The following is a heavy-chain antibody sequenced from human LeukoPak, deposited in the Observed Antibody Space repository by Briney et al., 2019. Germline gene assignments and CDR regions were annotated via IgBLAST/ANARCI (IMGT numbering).Heavy chain of an antibody. CDR2: IYYSGST. J-gene: IGHJ5*02. CDR3: ARGHSSWFDP. D-gene: IGHD3-22*01. V-gene: IGHV4-59*01. Sequence: SETLSLTCTVSGGSISSYYWSWIRQPPGKGLEWIGYIYYSGSTNYNPSLKSRVTISVDTSKNQFSLKLSSVTAADTAVYYCARGHSSWFDPWGQGTLVTVSS. CDR1: GGSISSYY.